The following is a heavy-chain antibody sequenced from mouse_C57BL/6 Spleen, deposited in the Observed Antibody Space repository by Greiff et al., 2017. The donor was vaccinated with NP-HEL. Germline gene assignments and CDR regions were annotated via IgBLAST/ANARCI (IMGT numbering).Heavy chain of an antibody. CDR3: AREGNLYYYAMDY. CDR2: IYPGSGNT. Sequence: QVQLQQSGAELVRPGASVKLSCKASGYTFTDYYINWVKQRPGQGLEWIARIYPGSGNTYYNEKFKGKATLTAEKSSSTAYMQLSSLTSEDSAVYFCAREGNLYYYAMDYWGQGTSVTVSS. J-gene: IGHJ4*01. V-gene: IGHV1-76*01. D-gene: IGHD2-1*01. CDR1: GYTFTDYY.